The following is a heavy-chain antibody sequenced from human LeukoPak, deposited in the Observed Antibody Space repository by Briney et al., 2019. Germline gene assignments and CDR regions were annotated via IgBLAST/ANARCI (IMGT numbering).Heavy chain of an antibody. J-gene: IGHJ5*02. CDR1: GGSFSVYY. CDR3: ARGGYYGSGNDFRFDP. CDR2: INHSGST. V-gene: IGHV4-34*01. D-gene: IGHD3-10*01. Sequence: SETLSLTCAVYGGSFSVYYWSSIRQPPRKRLEWIGEINHSGSTNYNPFLKSRVTISVETSKNQFSLKLKSVTAADTAVYYCARGGYYGSGNDFRFDPWGQGTLVTVSS.